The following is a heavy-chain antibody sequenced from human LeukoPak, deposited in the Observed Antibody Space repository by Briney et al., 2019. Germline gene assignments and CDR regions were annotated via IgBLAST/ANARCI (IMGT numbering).Heavy chain of an antibody. CDR3: ARAGEGYSSSWYYFDY. CDR2: ISSSGSTT. Sequence: PGGSLRLSCAASGFTFSSYEMNWVRQAPGKGLEWVSYISSSGSTTYYADSVKGRFTISRDNAKNSLYLQMNSLRAEGTAVYYCARAGEGYSSSWYYFDYWGQGTLVTVSS. D-gene: IGHD6-13*01. CDR1: GFTFSSYE. V-gene: IGHV3-48*03. J-gene: IGHJ4*02.